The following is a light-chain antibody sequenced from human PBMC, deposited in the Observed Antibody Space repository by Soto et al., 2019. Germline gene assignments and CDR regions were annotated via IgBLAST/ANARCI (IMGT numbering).Light chain of an antibody. V-gene: IGKV1-5*01. CDR2: HAS. J-gene: IGKJ1*01. Sequence: DIQMTQSPSTLPASVGDRVTITCRASQSISNWLAWYQQTPGTAPKLLIYHASTLESGVPSRFSGSGSGTEFTLTISSLQPDDFATYYCQQYMSYSFGQGTKVEIK. CDR1: QSISNW. CDR3: QQYMSYS.